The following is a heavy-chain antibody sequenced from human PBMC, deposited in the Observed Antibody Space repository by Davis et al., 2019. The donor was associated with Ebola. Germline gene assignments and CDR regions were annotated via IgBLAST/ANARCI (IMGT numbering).Heavy chain of an antibody. V-gene: IGHV3-30-3*01. CDR3: AKARSGYCSGGSCYENYYYGMDV. J-gene: IGHJ6*02. CDR2: ISYDGSNK. Sequence: PGGSLRLSCAASGFTFSSYAMHWVRQAPGKGLEWVAVISYDGSNKYYADSVKGRFTISRDNSKNTLYLQMNSLRAEDTAVYYCAKARSGYCSGGSCYENYYYGMDVWGQGTTVTVSS. CDR1: GFTFSSYA. D-gene: IGHD2-15*01.